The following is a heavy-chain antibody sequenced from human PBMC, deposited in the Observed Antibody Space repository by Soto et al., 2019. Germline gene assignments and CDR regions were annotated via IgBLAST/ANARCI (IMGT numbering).Heavy chain of an antibody. D-gene: IGHD2-21*02. Sequence: TRSPTLGVLWGSIRRGGYSWGLVREPPGEGLGWIGYIYQSGSTYYNPSLKSRVTISVDRSKNQFSLKLSSVTAADTAVYYCARVMGYCGGDCLITYNWFDPWGQGTLVTVSS. V-gene: IGHV4-30-2*01. CDR1: WGSIRRGGYS. CDR2: IYQSGST. J-gene: IGHJ5*02. CDR3: ARVMGYCGGDCLITYNWFDP.